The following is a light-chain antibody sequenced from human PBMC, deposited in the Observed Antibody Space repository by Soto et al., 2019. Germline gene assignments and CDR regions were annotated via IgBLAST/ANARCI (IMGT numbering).Light chain of an antibody. J-gene: IGLJ1*01. CDR2: DVS. V-gene: IGLV2-14*03. Sequence: SVLTQPASVYGSPGQSITISCTGTSSDVGGYNYVSWYQHHPGKAPKLMIFDVSNRPSGVSNRFSGSKSGNTASLTISGLQPEDEADYYCSSYTTSNTRQIVFGTGTKATVL. CDR3: SSYTTSNTRQIV. CDR1: SSDVGGYNY.